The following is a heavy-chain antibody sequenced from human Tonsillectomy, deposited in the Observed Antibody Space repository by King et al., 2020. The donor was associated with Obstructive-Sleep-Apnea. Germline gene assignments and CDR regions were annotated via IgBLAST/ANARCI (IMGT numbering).Heavy chain of an antibody. CDR2: IYYSVST. D-gene: IGHD1-1*01. J-gene: IGHJ4*02. V-gene: IGHV4-39*07. Sequence: LQLQESGPGLVKPSETLSLTCNASGCSISSSSYYWGWIRQPPGKGLEWIGSIYYSVSTYYNPSLKSRVTISVDTSENQFSLKLSSVTAADTAVYSCSRTDSPGYIDYWAQGPLVTAPS. CDR3: SRTDSPGYIDY. CDR1: GCSISSSSYY.